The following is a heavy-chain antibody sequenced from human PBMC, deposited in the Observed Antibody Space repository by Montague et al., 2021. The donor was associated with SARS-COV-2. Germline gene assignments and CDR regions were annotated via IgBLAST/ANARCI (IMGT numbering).Heavy chain of an antibody. V-gene: IGHV4-34*01. D-gene: IGHD4-11*01. Sequence: SETLSLTCAVYGGSFSGNYWSWIRQPPWKGLEWIGEINNYGSTNYNPYLKSRVTMSVDTSKNQFSLTLSSVTAADTAVYYCARGLPVTTLFYYFGMDVWGQGTTVTVSS. CDR2: INNYGST. CDR1: GGSFSGNY. CDR3: ARGLPVTTLFYYFGMDV. J-gene: IGHJ6*02.